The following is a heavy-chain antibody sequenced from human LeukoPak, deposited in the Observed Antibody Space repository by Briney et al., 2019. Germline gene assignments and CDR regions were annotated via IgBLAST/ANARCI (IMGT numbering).Heavy chain of an antibody. Sequence: SVKVSCKASGGTFSSYAIGWVRQAPGQGLEWMGGIIPIFGTANYAQKFQGRVTITADESTSTAYMELSSLRSEDTAVYYCARGPRSYYDILTGYYPFDYWGQGTLVTVSS. V-gene: IGHV1-69*01. CDR1: GGTFSSYA. D-gene: IGHD3-9*01. CDR2: IIPIFGTA. J-gene: IGHJ4*02. CDR3: ARGPRSYYDILTGYYPFDY.